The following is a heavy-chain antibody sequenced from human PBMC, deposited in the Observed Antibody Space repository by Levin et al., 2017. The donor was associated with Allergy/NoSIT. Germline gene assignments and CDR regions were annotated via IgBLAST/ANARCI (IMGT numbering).Heavy chain of an antibody. CDR1: GGSISSYY. J-gene: IGHJ4*02. Sequence: PSETLSLTCTVSGGSISSYYWSWIRQPPGKGLEWIGYIYYSGSTKYNPSLKSRVTISVDTSKNQFSLTLSSGTAADTAVYYCAREKSGYSYYYFDYWGQGTLVTVSS. D-gene: IGHD5-18*01. CDR2: IYYSGST. CDR3: AREKSGYSYYYFDY. V-gene: IGHV4-59*01.